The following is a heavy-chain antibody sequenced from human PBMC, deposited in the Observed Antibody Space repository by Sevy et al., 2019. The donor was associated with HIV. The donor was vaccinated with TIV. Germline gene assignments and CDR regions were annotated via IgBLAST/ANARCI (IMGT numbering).Heavy chain of an antibody. CDR1: GFTFSSYA. D-gene: IGHD3-22*01. CDR2: ISGSGGST. Sequence: GGSLRLSCAASGFTFSSYAMSWVRQAPGKGLEWVSAISGSGGSTYYAESVKGRFNISRDTSKNTRYLQMNSLRAEDTAVYYCTKFYDSSGYCDYWGQGTLVTVSS. J-gene: IGHJ4*02. CDR3: TKFYDSSGYCDY. V-gene: IGHV3-23*01.